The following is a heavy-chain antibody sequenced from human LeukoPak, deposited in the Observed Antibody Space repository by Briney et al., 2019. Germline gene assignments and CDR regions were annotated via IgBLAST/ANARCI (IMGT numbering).Heavy chain of an antibody. CDR2: IWYDGRHK. CDR1: GFTFSTYG. CDR3: AKDSKPDGLYDLDY. Sequence: GGSLRLSCAASGFTFSTYGMHWVRQAPGKGLEWVAVIWYDGRHKYYVDSVKGRFTISRDNSKNTLYLQMHYLTVEDTAVYYCAKDSKPDGLYDLDYWGQGTLVTVSS. V-gene: IGHV3-33*06. J-gene: IGHJ4*02. D-gene: IGHD5/OR15-5a*01.